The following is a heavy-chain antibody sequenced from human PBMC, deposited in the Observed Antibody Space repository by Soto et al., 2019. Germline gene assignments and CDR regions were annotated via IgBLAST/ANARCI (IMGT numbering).Heavy chain of an antibody. J-gene: IGHJ6*02. CDR3: AKVGGSSGISIDYYGMDV. CDR2: ISGSGGIT. V-gene: IGHV3-23*01. Sequence: EVQLLESGGGLVQPGGSLRLSCAASGFTFSSYAMSWVRQAPGKGLEWVSTISGSGGITFYADSVKGRFTISRDNSKSTLHLQMNSLRAEDTALYYCAKVGGSSGISIDYYGMDVWGQGTTVTVSS. D-gene: IGHD3-22*01. CDR1: GFTFSSYA.